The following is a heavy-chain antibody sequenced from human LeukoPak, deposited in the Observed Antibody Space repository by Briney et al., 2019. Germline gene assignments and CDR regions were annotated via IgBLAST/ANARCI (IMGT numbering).Heavy chain of an antibody. Sequence: PSETLSLTCTVSGGSISSYYWSWIRQLPGKGLEWIGYIYYSGSTNYNPSLKSRVTISVDTSKNQFSLKLSSVTAADTAVYYCARYCSGGSCYSDAFDIWGQGTMVTVSS. CDR3: ARYCSGGSCYSDAFDI. D-gene: IGHD2-15*01. CDR2: IYYSGST. CDR1: GGSISSYY. J-gene: IGHJ3*02. V-gene: IGHV4-59*01.